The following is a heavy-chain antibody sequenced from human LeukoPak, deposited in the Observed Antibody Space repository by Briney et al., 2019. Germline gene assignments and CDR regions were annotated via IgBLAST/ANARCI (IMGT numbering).Heavy chain of an antibody. Sequence: PGGSVRLSCAASGFTFDDFFMSWVRQRPGKGLEWVSLISWDGDSTYYADSVKGRFTISRDNSKNTLYLQMNSLRAEDTAVYYCAKDLVLCSGGSCRDYWGQGTLVTVSS. CDR3: AKDLVLCSGGSCRDY. J-gene: IGHJ4*02. D-gene: IGHD2-15*01. CDR1: GFTFDDFF. CDR2: ISWDGDST. V-gene: IGHV3-43*01.